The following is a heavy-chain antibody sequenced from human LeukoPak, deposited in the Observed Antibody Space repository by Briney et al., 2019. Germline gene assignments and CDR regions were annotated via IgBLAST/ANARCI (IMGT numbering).Heavy chain of an antibody. CDR2: ISSSGSTI. D-gene: IGHD6-19*01. V-gene: IGHV3-48*03. CDR1: GFTFSSYE. CDR3: ARMGWNYDY. J-gene: IGHJ4*02. Sequence: GGSLRLCCAASGFTFSSYEMNWVRQAPGKGLEWVSYISSSGSTIYYADSVKGRFTISRDNAKNSLYLQMNSLRAEDTAVYYCARMGWNYDYWGQGTLVTVSS.